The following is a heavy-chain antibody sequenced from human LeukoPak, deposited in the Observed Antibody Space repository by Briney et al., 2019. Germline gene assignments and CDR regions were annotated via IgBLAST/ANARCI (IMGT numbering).Heavy chain of an antibody. Sequence: SETLSLTCAVSGGAISSSGYFWSWIRQHPGKGPEWIGYMYHSGSAYYNPSLKSRVIISVDTSKNQFSLRLSSVTAADTAVYYCARHNSGTYLDWGQGNLVTLSS. D-gene: IGHD1-26*01. CDR2: MYHSGSA. CDR3: ARHNSGTYLD. CDR1: GGAISSSGYF. V-gene: IGHV4-31*11. J-gene: IGHJ4*02.